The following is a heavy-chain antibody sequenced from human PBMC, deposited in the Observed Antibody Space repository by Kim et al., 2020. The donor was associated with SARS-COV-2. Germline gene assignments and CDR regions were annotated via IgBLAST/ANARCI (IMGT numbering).Heavy chain of an antibody. Sequence: SETLSLTCAVSGGSFSGYCWCWVRQPPGQGLEWVGVISHNGSTSYNSYLTRRVTITIDTSTTQNSLTLRPVTATAAAAYYYSCATHSGWPSPYSYPVHY. CDR3: SCATHSGWPSPYSYPVHY. CDR1: GGSFSGYC. D-gene: IGHD6-19*01. V-gene: IGHV4-34*01. CDR2: ISHNGST. J-gene: IGHJ4*01.